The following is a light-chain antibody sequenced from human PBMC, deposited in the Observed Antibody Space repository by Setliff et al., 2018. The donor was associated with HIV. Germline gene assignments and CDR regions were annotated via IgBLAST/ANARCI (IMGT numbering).Light chain of an antibody. CDR1: SSDVGAYNF. CDR2: DVF. V-gene: IGLV2-14*03. J-gene: IGLJ1*01. Sequence: QSALAQPASVSESPGQSITISCTGTSSDVGAYNFVSWYQQYPGKAPQLMIYDVFGRPSGVSHRFPGSKSGNTASLTISGLRPEDEADYYCSSFTTSRKFVVGTGTKV. CDR3: SSFTTSRKFV.